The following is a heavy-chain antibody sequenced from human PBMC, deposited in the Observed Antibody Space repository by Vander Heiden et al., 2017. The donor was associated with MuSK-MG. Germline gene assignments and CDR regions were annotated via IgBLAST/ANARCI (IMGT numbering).Heavy chain of an antibody. D-gene: IGHD6-19*01. Sequence: QVQFVQSGAEVKKPGASVKVSCKASGSTFTTYFIHWLRQAPGQRLEWMGYIDPRNGDTDYLQKFRDRVTITRDTPASTAHMELSSLTSEDTATYYCARGPNSGSFDSWGQGTLVIVSS. CDR1: GSTFTTYF. CDR2: IDPRNGDT. CDR3: ARGPNSGSFDS. J-gene: IGHJ5*01. V-gene: IGHV1-3*01.